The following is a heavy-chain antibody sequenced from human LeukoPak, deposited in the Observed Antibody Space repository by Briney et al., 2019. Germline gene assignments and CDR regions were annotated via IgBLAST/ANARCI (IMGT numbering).Heavy chain of an antibody. CDR3: ARDSRFGSGSHAYYYYGMDV. D-gene: IGHD3-10*01. J-gene: IGHJ6*02. V-gene: IGHV3-33*01. Sequence: PGGSLRLSYAASGFTFSSYGMHWVRQAPGKGLEWVAVIWYDGSNKYYADSVKGRFTISRDNSKNTLYLQMNSLRAEDTAVYYCARDSRFGSGSHAYYYYGMDVWGQGTTVTVSS. CDR1: GFTFSSYG. CDR2: IWYDGSNK.